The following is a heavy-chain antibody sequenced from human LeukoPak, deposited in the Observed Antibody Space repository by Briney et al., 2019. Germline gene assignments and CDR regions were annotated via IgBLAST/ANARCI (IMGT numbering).Heavy chain of an antibody. D-gene: IGHD6-19*01. V-gene: IGHV3-48*03. J-gene: IGHJ4*02. CDR3: ARDRYSSGCLDY. Sequence: GGSLRLSCAASGFTFSSYEMNWVRQAPGKGLEWVSYISSSGSTIYYADSVKGRFTISRDNAKNSLYLQMNSLRAEDTAVYYCARDRYSSGCLDYWGQGTLVTVSS. CDR1: GFTFSSYE. CDR2: ISSSGSTI.